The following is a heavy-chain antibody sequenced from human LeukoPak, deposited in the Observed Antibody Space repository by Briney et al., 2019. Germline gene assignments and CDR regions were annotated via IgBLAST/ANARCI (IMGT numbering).Heavy chain of an antibody. V-gene: IGHV4-39*07. CDR2: IYYSGST. CDR1: GGSISSSSYY. Sequence: SETLSLTCTVSGGSISSSSYYWGWIRQPPGKGLEWIGSIYYSGSTYYNPSLKSRVTISVDTSKNQFSLKLSSVTAADTAVYYCARDALPLLFRVAGLFDYWGQGTLVTVSS. J-gene: IGHJ4*02. D-gene: IGHD6-19*01. CDR3: ARDALPLLFRVAGLFDY.